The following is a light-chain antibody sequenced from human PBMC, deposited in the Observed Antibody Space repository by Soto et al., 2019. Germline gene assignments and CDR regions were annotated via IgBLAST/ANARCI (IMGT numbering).Light chain of an antibody. J-gene: IGKJ1*01. V-gene: IGKV3-15*01. CDR2: GAS. Sequence: EIVMTQSPATLSVSAGERATLSCRASQSVSSNLAWYQQKPGQAPRLLIYGASTRATGIPARFSGSGSGTEFTLTISSLQSEDFAVYYCQHYRTFGQGTKVEIK. CDR3: QHYRT. CDR1: QSVSSN.